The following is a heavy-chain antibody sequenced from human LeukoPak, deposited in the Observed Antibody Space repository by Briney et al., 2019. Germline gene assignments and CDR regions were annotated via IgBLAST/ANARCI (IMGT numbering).Heavy chain of an antibody. V-gene: IGHV4-59*01. CDR3: ARDTTHYYYYMDV. D-gene: IGHD4-17*01. Sequence: SETLSLTCTVSGGSISSYYWSWIRQPPGKGLEWIGYIYYSGSTNYNPSLKSRVTVSVDTSKNQFSLTLSSVTAADTAVYYCARDTTHYYYYMDVWGKGTTVTVSS. J-gene: IGHJ6*03. CDR2: IYYSGST. CDR1: GGSISSYY.